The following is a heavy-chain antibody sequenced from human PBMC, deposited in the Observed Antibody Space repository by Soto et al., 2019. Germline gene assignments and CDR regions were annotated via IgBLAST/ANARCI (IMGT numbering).Heavy chain of an antibody. CDR1: GGSISSSSYY. D-gene: IGHD1-20*01. Sequence: QLQLQESGPGLVKPSETLSLTCTVSGGSISSSSYYWGWIRQPPGKGLEWIGSIYYSGSTYYNPYHNSRVTITVDTSKNPFSGKLSSVTAADTAVYYCAGGLRYHWFDPWGKGTLVTVSS. CDR2: IYYSGST. CDR3: AGGLRYHWFDP. V-gene: IGHV4-39*01. J-gene: IGHJ5*02.